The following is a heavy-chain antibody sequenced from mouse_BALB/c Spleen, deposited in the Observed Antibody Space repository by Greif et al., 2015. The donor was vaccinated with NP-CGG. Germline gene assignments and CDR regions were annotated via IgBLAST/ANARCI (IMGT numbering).Heavy chain of an antibody. CDR1: GFNIKDTY. Sequence: VQLQQSGAELVKPGASVKLSCTASGFNIKDTYMHWVKQRPEQGLEWIGRIDPANGNTKYDPEFQGKATITADTSSNTAYLQLSSLTSEDTAVYYCARSGYYGSSYWYFDVWGAGTTVTVSS. CDR2: IDPANGNT. V-gene: IGHV14-3*02. J-gene: IGHJ1*01. D-gene: IGHD1-1*01. CDR3: ARSGYYGSSYWYFDV.